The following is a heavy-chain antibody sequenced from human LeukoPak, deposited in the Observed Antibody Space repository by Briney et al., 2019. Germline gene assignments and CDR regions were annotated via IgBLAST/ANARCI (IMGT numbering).Heavy chain of an antibody. CDR3: AGST. J-gene: IGHJ5*02. CDR2: ISSSSSYI. Sequence: GSLRLSCAASGIPFSSYSMNWVRQAPGKGLEWVSSISSSSSYIYYADSVKSRFTISRDNSKNTLYLQMNSLRAEDTAVYYCAGSTWGQGTLVTVSS. CDR1: GIPFSSYS. V-gene: IGHV3-21*04. D-gene: IGHD5/OR15-5a*01.